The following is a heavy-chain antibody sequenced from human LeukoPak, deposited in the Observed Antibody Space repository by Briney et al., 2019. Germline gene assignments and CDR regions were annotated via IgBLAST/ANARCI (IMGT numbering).Heavy chain of an antibody. J-gene: IGHJ4*02. CDR1: GYTFTSYG. D-gene: IGHD3-3*01. Sequence: ASVKVSCKASGYTFTSYGISWVRQAPGQGLEWMGWISAYNGNTNYAQKLQGRVTMTTDTSTSTAYMELRSLRSDDTAVYYCARALESWYYDFWSGYPQRGFDYWGQGTLVTVSS. CDR2: ISAYNGNT. CDR3: ARALESWYYDFWSGYPQRGFDY. V-gene: IGHV1-18*01.